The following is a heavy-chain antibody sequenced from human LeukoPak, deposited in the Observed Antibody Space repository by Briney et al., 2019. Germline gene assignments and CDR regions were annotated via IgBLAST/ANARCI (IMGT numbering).Heavy chain of an antibody. CDR3: ARGSSSCFDY. CDR1: GFTFSSYS. Sequence: GGSLRLSCAASGFTFSSYSMSWVRQAPGKGLEWVSSISSSSYIYYADSVKGRFTIPRDNAKNSLYLQMNSLRAEDTAVYYCARGSSSCFDYWGQGTLVTVSS. V-gene: IGHV3-21*01. J-gene: IGHJ4*02. CDR2: ISSSSYI. D-gene: IGHD2-2*01.